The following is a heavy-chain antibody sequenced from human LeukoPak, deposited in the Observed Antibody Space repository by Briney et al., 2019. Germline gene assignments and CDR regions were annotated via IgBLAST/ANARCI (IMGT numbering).Heavy chain of an antibody. D-gene: IGHD3-22*01. J-gene: IGHJ4*02. CDR2: IYGGGTT. V-gene: IGHV3-53*01. Sequence: GGSLRLSCAASGFTVSSTYMSWVRQAPGKGLEWVSVIYGGGTTSYADSVKGRFTISRDNSKNTLFLQMNSLRAEDTAVYYCARDETYYYDSSGYYFGIWGQGTLVTVSS. CDR1: GFTVSSTY. CDR3: ARDETYYYDSSGYYFGI.